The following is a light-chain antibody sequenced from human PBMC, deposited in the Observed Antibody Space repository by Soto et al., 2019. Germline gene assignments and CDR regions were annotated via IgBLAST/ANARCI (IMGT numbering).Light chain of an antibody. CDR1: QSVLYSSNNKNY. Sequence: DFVMTQSPDSLAVSLGERVTINCKSSQSVLYSSNNKNYLAWYQQKPSQPPKLLIYWASTRESGVPDRFSGSGSGTDFTLTISSLQAEDVAVYFCQQYYSTPHTFGQGTKLEIK. CDR2: WAS. V-gene: IGKV4-1*01. CDR3: QQYYSTPHT. J-gene: IGKJ2*01.